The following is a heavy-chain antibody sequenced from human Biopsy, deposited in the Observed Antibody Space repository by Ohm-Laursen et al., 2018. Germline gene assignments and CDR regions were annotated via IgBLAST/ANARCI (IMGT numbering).Heavy chain of an antibody. Sequence: PSQTLSLTWAVFGKTFSDYQWSWIRQPPGKGLEWIGQINQAGTTNYNPSLKSRVSISADASKYEFSLRWTSVTAADTAVYLCGNEVHGRDYWGLGAQVTVSS. V-gene: IGHV4-34*08. CDR3: GNEVHGRDY. D-gene: IGHD2-15*01. CDR2: INQAGTT. J-gene: IGHJ4*02. CDR1: GKTFSDYQ.